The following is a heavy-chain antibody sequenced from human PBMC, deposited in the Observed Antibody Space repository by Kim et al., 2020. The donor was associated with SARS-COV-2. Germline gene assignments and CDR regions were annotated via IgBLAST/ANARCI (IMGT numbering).Heavy chain of an antibody. D-gene: IGHD3-3*01. V-gene: IGHV2-5*02. J-gene: IGHJ3*02. CDR3: AHLQSRITIFGVVIDDAFDI. CDR2: IYWDDDK. CDR1: GFSLSTSGVG. Sequence: SGPTLVNPTQTLTLTCTFSGFSLSTSGVGVGWIRQPPGKALEWLALIYWDDDKRYSPSLKSRLTITKDTSKNQVVLTMTNMDPVDTATYYCAHLQSRITIFGVVIDDAFDIWGQGTMVTVSP.